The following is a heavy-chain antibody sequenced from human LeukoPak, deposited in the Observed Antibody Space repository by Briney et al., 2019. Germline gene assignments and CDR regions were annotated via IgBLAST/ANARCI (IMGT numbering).Heavy chain of an antibody. CDR3: ASLVVVVPAADYYYYGMDV. V-gene: IGHV1-69*04. D-gene: IGHD2-2*01. CDR1: GGTFSSYA. Sequence: EASVKVSCKASGGTFSSYAIGWVRQAPGQGLEWMGRIIPILGIANYAQKFQGRVTITADKSTSTAYMELSSLRSEDTAVYYCASLVVVVPAADYYYYGMDVWGQGTTVTVSS. CDR2: IIPILGIA. J-gene: IGHJ6*02.